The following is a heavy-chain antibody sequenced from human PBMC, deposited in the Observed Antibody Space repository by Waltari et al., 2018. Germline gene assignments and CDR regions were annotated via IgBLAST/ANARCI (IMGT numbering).Heavy chain of an antibody. V-gene: IGHV1-69*13. J-gene: IGHJ4*02. CDR1: GGTFSSYA. CDR2: IIPIFGTA. D-gene: IGHD5-12*01. CDR3: ARGVDIVATDLWGY. Sequence: QVQLVQSGAEVKKPGSSVKVSCKASGGTFSSYAISGVRQAPGQGLEWMGGIIPIFGTANYAQKFQGRVTITADESTSTAYMELSSLRSEDTAVYYCARGVDIVATDLWGYWGQGTLVTVSS.